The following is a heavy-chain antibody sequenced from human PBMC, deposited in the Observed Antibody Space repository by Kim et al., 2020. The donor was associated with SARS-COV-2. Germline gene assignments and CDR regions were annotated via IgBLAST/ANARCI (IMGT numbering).Heavy chain of an antibody. J-gene: IGHJ4*02. V-gene: IGHV5-51*01. Sequence: KYSPSFQGQVTISAGNSISTAYLQWASLKASDTAIYYCARLEWELLFFDYWGQGILVTVSS. D-gene: IGHD1-26*01. CDR3: ARLEWELLFFDY.